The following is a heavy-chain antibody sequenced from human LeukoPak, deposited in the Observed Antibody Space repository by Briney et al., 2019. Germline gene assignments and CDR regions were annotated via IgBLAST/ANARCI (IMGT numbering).Heavy chain of an antibody. D-gene: IGHD5-18*01. CDR1: GYSISSGYY. V-gene: IGHV4-38-2*02. Sequence: SQTLSLTCTVSGYSISSGYYWGWIRQPPGKGLEWIGSIYHSGSTYYNPSLKSRVTISVDTSKNQFSLKLSSVTAADTAVYYCARSDSYGYLLLTDAFDIWGQGTMVTVSS. J-gene: IGHJ3*02. CDR3: ARSDSYGYLLLTDAFDI. CDR2: IYHSGST.